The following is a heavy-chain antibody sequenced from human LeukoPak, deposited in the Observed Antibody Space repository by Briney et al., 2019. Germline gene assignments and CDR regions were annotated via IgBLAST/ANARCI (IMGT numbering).Heavy chain of an antibody. CDR1: GFTFSSYG. V-gene: IGHV3-23*01. CDR3: AKDYYDSSGYYYEGYYYYYMDV. J-gene: IGHJ6*03. D-gene: IGHD3-22*01. Sequence: GGSLRLSCAASGFTFSSYGMTWVRQAPGKGLEWVSAISDSGGSTYYADSVKGRFTISRDNSKNTLYLQMNSLRAEDSAVYYCAKDYYDSSGYYYEGYYYYYMDVWGKGTTVTISS. CDR2: ISDSGGST.